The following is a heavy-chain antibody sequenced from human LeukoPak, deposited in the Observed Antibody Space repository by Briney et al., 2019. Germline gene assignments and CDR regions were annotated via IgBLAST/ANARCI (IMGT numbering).Heavy chain of an antibody. V-gene: IGHV3-48*03. J-gene: IGHJ4*02. CDR1: GFTFSSYE. Sequence: GGSLRLSCAASGFTFSSYEMNWVGQAPGKGLEWVSYISSGGSTIYYADSVKGRFTISRDNAKNSLYLQMSSLRAEDTAVYYCAGTPESDYWGQGTLVTVSS. CDR3: AGTPESDY. CDR2: ISSGGSTI.